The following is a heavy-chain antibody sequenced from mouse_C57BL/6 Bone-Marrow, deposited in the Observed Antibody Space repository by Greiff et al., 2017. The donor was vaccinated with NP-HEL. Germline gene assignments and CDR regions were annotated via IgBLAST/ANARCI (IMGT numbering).Heavy chain of an antibody. J-gene: IGHJ1*03. CDR2: IWSGGST. Sequence: VKLMESGPGLVQPSQSLSITCTVSGFSLTSYGVHWVRQSPGKGLEWLGVIWSGGSTDYNAAFISRLSISKDNSKSQVFFKMTSLQADDTAIYYCARDYYGSSPHWYFDVWGTGTTVTVSS. CDR3: ARDYYGSSPHWYFDV. CDR1: GFSLTSYG. D-gene: IGHD1-1*01. V-gene: IGHV2-2*01.